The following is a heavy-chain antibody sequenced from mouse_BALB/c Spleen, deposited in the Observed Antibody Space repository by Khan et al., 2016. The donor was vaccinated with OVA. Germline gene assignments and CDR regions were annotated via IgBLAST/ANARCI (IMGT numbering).Heavy chain of an antibody. D-gene: IGHD1-1*01. Sequence: VQLQQSGPELVKPGASVKISCKASGYSFTGYFMNWVMQSHGKSLEWIGRINPHIGETFYNQKFTGKATLTVDESSSTAHMELRSLVSEDSAVYYCARKNGSDFDYWGQGTTLTVSS. CDR1: GYSFTGYF. J-gene: IGHJ2*01. V-gene: IGHV1-20*02. CDR2: INPHIGET. CDR3: ARKNGSDFDY.